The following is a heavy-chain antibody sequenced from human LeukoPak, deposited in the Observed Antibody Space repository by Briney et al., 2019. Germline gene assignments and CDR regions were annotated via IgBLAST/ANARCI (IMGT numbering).Heavy chain of an antibody. Sequence: GGSLRLSCAASGFTFRSYWMNWVRQAPGKGLEWVAHIKEDGSEKYYVDSVKGRFTISRDNAKNSLYLQMNSLRADDTAVYYCARAGYSYTWPPSYYYGMDVWGQGTTVTASS. CDR2: IKEDGSEK. CDR1: GFTFRSYW. V-gene: IGHV3-7*05. D-gene: IGHD5-18*01. CDR3: ARAGYSYTWPPSYYYGMDV. J-gene: IGHJ6*02.